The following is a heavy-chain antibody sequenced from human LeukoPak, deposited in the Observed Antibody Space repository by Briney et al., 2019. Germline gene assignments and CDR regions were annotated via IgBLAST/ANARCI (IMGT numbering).Heavy chain of an antibody. CDR1: GGSISGYY. D-gene: IGHD5-18*01. Sequence: PSETLSLTCTVSGGSISGYYWNWVRQPPGKGLEWIGYIYYSGSTNYNPSLKSRVTISVDTSKNQFSLKLSSVTAADTAVYYCARGGYSYEDAFDIWGQGTMVTVSS. CDR2: IYYSGST. V-gene: IGHV4-59*01. J-gene: IGHJ3*02. CDR3: ARGGYSYEDAFDI.